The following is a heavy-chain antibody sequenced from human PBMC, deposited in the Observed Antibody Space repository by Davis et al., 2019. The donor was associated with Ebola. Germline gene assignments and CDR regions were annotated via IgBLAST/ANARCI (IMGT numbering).Heavy chain of an antibody. CDR2: IDPSDSYS. Sequence: GESLKISCKGSGYTFTSHWISWVRQMPGKGLEWMGRIDPSDSYSNYRSSFQGHVTISVDKSISTAYLQWSSLKASDTATYYCARHLASLSAFGLSADVWGQGTTVTVSS. V-gene: IGHV5-10-1*01. J-gene: IGHJ6*02. CDR1: GYTFTSHW. CDR3: ARHLASLSAFGLSADV. D-gene: IGHD3-16*01.